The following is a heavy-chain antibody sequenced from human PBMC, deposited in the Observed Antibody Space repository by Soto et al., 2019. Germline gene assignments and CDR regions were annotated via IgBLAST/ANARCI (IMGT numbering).Heavy chain of an antibody. CDR2: IWYDGSNK. D-gene: IGHD3-10*01. CDR3: ARDYYYYGDYFDY. J-gene: IGHJ4*02. CDR1: GFTFSSYG. V-gene: IGHV3-33*01. Sequence: GGSLRLSCAASGFTFSSYGMHWVRQAPGKGLEWVAVIWYDGSNKYYADSVKGRFTISRDNSKNTLYLQMNSLRAEDTAVYYCARDYYYYGDYFDYWGQGTLVTVSS.